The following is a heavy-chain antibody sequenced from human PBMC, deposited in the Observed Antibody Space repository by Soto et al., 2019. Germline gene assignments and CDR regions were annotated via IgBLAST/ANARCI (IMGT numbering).Heavy chain of an antibody. D-gene: IGHD3-22*01. V-gene: IGHV3-48*02. CDR3: ARSGLGYYYDSSGYPFGYFDY. Sequence: GGSLRLSCAASGFTFSSYSMNWFRQAPGKGLEWVSYISSSSSTIYYADSVKGRFTISRDNAKNSLYLQMNSLRDEDTAVYYCARSGLGYYYDSSGYPFGYFDYWGQGTLVTVSS. J-gene: IGHJ4*02. CDR1: GFTFSSYS. CDR2: ISSSSSTI.